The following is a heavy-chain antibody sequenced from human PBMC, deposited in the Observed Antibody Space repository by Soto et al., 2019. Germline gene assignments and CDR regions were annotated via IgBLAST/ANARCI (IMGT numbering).Heavy chain of an antibody. CDR3: AREFSYGSGQNDY. Sequence: ASVKVSCKGSGFTFSRSAVQWVRQARGQGLEWMGWISAYNGNTNYAQKLQGRVTMTTDTSTSTAYMELRSLRSDDTAVYYCAREFSYGSGQNDYWGQGTLVTVSS. V-gene: IGHV1-18*04. CDR1: GFTFSRSA. CDR2: ISAYNGNT. J-gene: IGHJ4*02. D-gene: IGHD3-10*01.